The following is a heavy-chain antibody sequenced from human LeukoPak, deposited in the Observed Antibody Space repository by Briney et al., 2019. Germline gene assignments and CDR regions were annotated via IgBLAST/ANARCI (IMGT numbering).Heavy chain of an antibody. J-gene: IGHJ4*02. V-gene: IGHV3-7*01. CDR1: GFTFNRHW. D-gene: IGHD2-2*01. CDR3: ARDGLPVALDK. CDR2: VNPDMSEK. Sequence: GGSLRLSCAASGFTFNRHWMTWVRQAPGKGPEWIANVNPDMSEKNYVESVKGRFTVSRDKVKNSLYLQMNSLRGDDTAVYYCARDGLPVALDKWGQGTLVTVSS.